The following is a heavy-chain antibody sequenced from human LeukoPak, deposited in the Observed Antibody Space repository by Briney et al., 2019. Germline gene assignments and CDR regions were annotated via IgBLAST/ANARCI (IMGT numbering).Heavy chain of an antibody. J-gene: IGHJ6*02. D-gene: IGHD4-23*01. CDR1: GGSISSYY. CDR3: ARGPTVVHYYYGMDV. CDR2: IYYSGST. V-gene: IGHV4-59*01. Sequence: SETLSLTCTVSGGSISSYYWSWIRQPPGKGLEWIGYIYYSGSTNYNPSLKSRVTISVDTSKNQFSLKLSSVTAADTAVYYCARGPTVVHYYYGMDVWGQGTTVTVSS.